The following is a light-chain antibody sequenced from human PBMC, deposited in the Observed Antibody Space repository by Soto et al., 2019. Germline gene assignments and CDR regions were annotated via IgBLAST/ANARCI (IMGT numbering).Light chain of an antibody. Sequence: EVVLTQSPATLSLSPGERATLSCRASQSIRSYLAWYQQKPGQAPRLLIYDASNGATGIPDRFSGSGSGTAVNLSISSLDPEDFAVYYWQQRSMRPPLTFGGGTKVEL. CDR3: QQRSMRPPLT. CDR1: QSIRSY. V-gene: IGKV3-11*01. J-gene: IGKJ4*01. CDR2: DAS.